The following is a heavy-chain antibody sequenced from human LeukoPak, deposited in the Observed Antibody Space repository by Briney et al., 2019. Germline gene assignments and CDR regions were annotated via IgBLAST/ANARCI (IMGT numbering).Heavy chain of an antibody. Sequence: PSETLSLTCSVSGGAISDTNDYWGWIRQPPGRGPEWVGSVYYSGSVYYNASLRSRLTLSVDTPKNQFSLKLNSVTETDTSVYYCARYSSWKTYFDYWGQGSLVTVSS. J-gene: IGHJ4*02. CDR1: GGAISDTNDY. CDR3: ARYSSWKTYFDY. D-gene: IGHD5-12*01. V-gene: IGHV4-39*01. CDR2: VYYSGSV.